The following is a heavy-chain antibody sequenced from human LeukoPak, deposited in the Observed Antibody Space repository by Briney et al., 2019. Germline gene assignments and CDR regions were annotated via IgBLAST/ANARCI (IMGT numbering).Heavy chain of an antibody. CDR3: AKDRDCSSTSCYFDY. CDR2: ISGSVGST. V-gene: IGHV3-23*01. Sequence: GGSLRLSCAASGFTFSSYAMGWVRQAPGKGLEWVSAISGSVGSTYYADSVKGRFTISRDNSKNTLYLQMNSLRAEDTAVYYCAKDRDCSSTSCYFDYWGQGTLVTVSS. CDR1: GFTFSSYA. J-gene: IGHJ4*02. D-gene: IGHD2-2*01.